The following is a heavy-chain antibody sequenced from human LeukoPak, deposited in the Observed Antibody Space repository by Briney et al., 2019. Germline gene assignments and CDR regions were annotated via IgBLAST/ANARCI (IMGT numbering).Heavy chain of an antibody. CDR3: ARGTGYCSSTSCVNWFDP. Sequence: VASVKVSCKASGGTFSSYAISWVRQAPGQGLEWMGGIIPIFGTANYAQKFQGRVTITADESTSTAYMELSSLRSEDTAVYYCARGTGYCSSTSCVNWFDPWGQGTLVTVSS. J-gene: IGHJ5*02. CDR2: IIPIFGTA. V-gene: IGHV1-69*13. D-gene: IGHD2-2*01. CDR1: GGTFSSYA.